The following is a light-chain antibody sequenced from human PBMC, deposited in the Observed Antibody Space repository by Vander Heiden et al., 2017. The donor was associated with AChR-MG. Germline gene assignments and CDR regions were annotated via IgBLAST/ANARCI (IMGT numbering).Light chain of an antibody. CDR2: DAS. CDR3: QQRSNGPLMYT. CDR1: QSVSSY. J-gene: IGKJ2*01. V-gene: IGKV3-11*01. Sequence: ELVLTQSPATLSLSPGERATLSCRASQSVSSYLAWYQQKPGQAPRLLIYDASNRATGIPARFSGSGSGTDFTLTISSLEPEDFAVYYCQQRSNGPLMYTFGQGTKLEIK.